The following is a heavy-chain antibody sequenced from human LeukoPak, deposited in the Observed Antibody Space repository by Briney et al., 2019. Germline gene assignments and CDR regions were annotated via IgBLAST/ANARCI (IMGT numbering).Heavy chain of an antibody. J-gene: IGHJ4*02. CDR1: GGTFSSYA. CDR3: ARFTVTNVDY. CDR2: ISAYNGNT. V-gene: IGHV1-18*01. D-gene: IGHD4-11*01. Sequence: VASVKVSCKASGGTFSSYAISWVRQAPGQGLEWMGWISAYNGNTNYAQKLRGRVTMTTDTSTSTAYMELRSLRSDDTAVYYCARFTVTNVDYWGQGTLVTVSS.